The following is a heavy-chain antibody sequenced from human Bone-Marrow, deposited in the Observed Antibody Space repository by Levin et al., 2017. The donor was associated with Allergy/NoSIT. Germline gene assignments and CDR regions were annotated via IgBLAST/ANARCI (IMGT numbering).Heavy chain of an antibody. CDR3: ASHRGKYYFDY. CDR1: GGSFSGYY. Sequence: PSETLSLTCAVYGGSFSGYYWSWIRQPPGKGLEWIGEINHSGSTNYNPSLKSRVTISVDTSKNQFSLKLSSVTAADTAVYYCASHRGKYYFDYWGQGTLVTVSS. D-gene: IGHD1-14*01. V-gene: IGHV4-34*01. CDR2: INHSGST. J-gene: IGHJ4*02.